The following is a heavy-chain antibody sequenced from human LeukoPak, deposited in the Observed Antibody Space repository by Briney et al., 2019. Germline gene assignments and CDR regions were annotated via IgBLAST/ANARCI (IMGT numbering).Heavy chain of an antibody. D-gene: IGHD3-3*01. CDR1: GFTFSSYA. J-gene: IGHJ6*03. V-gene: IGHV3-30*01. CDR2: ISYDGSNK. Sequence: PGGSLRLSCAASGFTFSSYAMHWVRQAPGKGLEWVAVISYDGSNKYYADSVKGRFTISRDNSKNTLYLQMNSLRAEDTAVYYCARDKAEWFPFRSYYYYYYMDVWGKGTTVTVSS. CDR3: ARDKAEWFPFRSYYYYYYMDV.